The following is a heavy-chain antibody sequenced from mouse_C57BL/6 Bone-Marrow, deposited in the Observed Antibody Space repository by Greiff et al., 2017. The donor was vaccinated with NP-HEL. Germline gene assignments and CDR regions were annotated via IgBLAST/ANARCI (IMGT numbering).Heavy chain of an antibody. J-gene: IGHJ3*01. Sequence: QVQLQQSGAELARPGASVKLSCKASGYTFTSYGISWVKQRTGQGLEWIGEIYPRSGNTYYNEKFKGKATLTADKSSSTAYMELSSLTSEDSSVYFCAREGDYARGVFAYWGQGTLVTVSA. CDR1: GYTFTSYG. CDR3: AREGDYARGVFAY. CDR2: IYPRSGNT. V-gene: IGHV1-81*01. D-gene: IGHD2-4*01.